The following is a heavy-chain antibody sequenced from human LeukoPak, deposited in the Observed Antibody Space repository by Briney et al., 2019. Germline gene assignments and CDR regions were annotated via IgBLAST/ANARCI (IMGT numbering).Heavy chain of an antibody. CDR1: GGPHSRCSYY. V-gene: IGHV4-61*01. J-gene: IGHJ3*02. CDR3: GRSDPLVSSGTTVTTDGFDI. CDR2: IYYSGST. Sequence: SETLSLTCTVPGGPHSRCSYYWSWIRRPPGKGLEWIGYIYYSGSTNYNPSLKSRVTISVDTSKNQFSLKLSSVTAADTGMNYSGRSDPLVSSGTTVTTDGFDIWGQGTMVTVSS. D-gene: IGHD4-17*01.